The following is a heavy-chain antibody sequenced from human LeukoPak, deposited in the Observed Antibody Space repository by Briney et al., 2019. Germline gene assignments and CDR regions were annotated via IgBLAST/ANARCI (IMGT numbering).Heavy chain of an antibody. J-gene: IGHJ6*04. CDR1: GGSISSGDYY. V-gene: IGHV4-30-4*01. CDR3: ARGPRGYYDILTGFTVDYGMDV. Sequence: SQTLSLTCTVSGGSISSGDYYWRWIRPPPGKGLEWTGYIYYSGSTYYNPSLKSRVTISVDTSKNQFSLKLSSMTAADTAVYYCARGPRGYYDILTGFTVDYGMDVWGKGTTVTVSS. CDR2: IYYSGST. D-gene: IGHD3-9*01.